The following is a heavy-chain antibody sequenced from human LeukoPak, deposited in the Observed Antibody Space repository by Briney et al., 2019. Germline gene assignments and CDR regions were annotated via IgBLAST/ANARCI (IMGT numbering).Heavy chain of an antibody. D-gene: IGHD3-3*01. CDR2: IHHSGRT. Sequence: PSETLSLTCAVSGGSITSTKWWSWVRQSPGKGLEWIGEIHHSGRTNYNPSLKSRVTMSVDKSKNQFSLKVSSVTAADTAVYYCARGLEGGTIFGVVTQRGVWFDPWGQGTLVTVSS. CDR3: ARGLEGGTIFGVVTQRGVWFDP. J-gene: IGHJ5*02. V-gene: IGHV4-4*02. CDR1: GGSITSTKW.